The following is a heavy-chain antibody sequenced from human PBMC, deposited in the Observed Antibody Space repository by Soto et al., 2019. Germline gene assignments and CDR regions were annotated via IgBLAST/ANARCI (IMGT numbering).Heavy chain of an antibody. CDR1: YA. CDR2: ISSDSRTI. V-gene: IGHV3-48*02. Sequence: YAVNWVRQAPGKGLEWVSFISSDSRTIYYTDSVEGRFTVSRYNARNSVFLQMDSLRDEDAAVYYCARIKLVEWFFINVDVYDMDVWGQGTPVTVS. J-gene: IGHJ6*02. CDR3: ARIKLVEWFFINVDVYDMDV. D-gene: IGHD3-3*01.